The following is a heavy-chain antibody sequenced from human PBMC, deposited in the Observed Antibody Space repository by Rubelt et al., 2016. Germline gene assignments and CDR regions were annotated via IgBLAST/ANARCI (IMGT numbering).Heavy chain of an antibody. D-gene: IGHD1-26*01. CDR3: ARSRPGYSGSYRDAFDI. CDR2: IYYSGST. V-gene: IGHV4-39*01. J-gene: IGHJ3*02. CDR1: GGSISSSSYY. Sequence: QLQLQESGPGLVKPSETLSLTCTVSGGSISSSSYYWGWIRQPPGKGLEWIGSIYYSGSTYYNPSLMCRLTISVDTSKNQFSLKLSSVTAADTAVYYWARSRPGYSGSYRDAFDIWGQGTMVTVSS.